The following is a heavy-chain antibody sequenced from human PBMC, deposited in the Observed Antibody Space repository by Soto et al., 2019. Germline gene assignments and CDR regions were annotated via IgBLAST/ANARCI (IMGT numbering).Heavy chain of an antibody. D-gene: IGHD2-21*02. CDR1: GFSFIDYS. CDR3: ARLPKGSLVTA. V-gene: IGHV3-48*02. J-gene: IGHJ4*02. CDR2: ISSSSDKT. Sequence: PGGSLRLSCIASGFSFIDYSMNWVRQAPGKGLQWVSYISSSSDKTYYADSVKGRFTVSRDNAKNALFLEMNSLRDDDTATYYCARLPKGSLVTAWGQGTRVTVSS.